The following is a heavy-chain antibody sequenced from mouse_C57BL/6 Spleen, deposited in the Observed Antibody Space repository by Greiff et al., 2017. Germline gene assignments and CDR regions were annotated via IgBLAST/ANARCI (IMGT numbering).Heavy chain of an antibody. Sequence: EVKLMESGGGLVQPGGSLKLSCAASGFTFSDYYMYWVRQTPEKRLEWVAYISNGGGSTYYPDTVKGRFTISRDNAKNTLYLQMSRLKSEDTAMYYCARSSYYYGSSYVFAYWGQGTLVTVSA. J-gene: IGHJ3*01. CDR3: ARSSYYYGSSYVFAY. CDR1: GFTFSDYY. V-gene: IGHV5-12*01. D-gene: IGHD1-1*01. CDR2: ISNGGGST.